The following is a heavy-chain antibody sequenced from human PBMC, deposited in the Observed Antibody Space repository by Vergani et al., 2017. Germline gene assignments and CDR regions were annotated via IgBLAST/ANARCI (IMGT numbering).Heavy chain of an antibody. V-gene: IGHV3-30*14. CDR1: GFNFSSYA. CDR3: ARDRGGFLLWFGESFDY. J-gene: IGHJ4*02. CDR2: ISYDGSNT. D-gene: IGHD3-10*01. Sequence: QVQLVESGGGVVQPGRSLRLSCAASGFNFSSYAMHWVRQAPGKGLEWVAVISYDGSNTYYADSVKGRFTISRDNSKNKLYLQMNSRRAEDSAVYYCARDRGGFLLWFGESFDYWGQGTLVTVSS.